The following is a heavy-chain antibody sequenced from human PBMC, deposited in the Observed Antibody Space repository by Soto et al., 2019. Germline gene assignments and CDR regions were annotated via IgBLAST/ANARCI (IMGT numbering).Heavy chain of an antibody. CDR3: AKDRHCSSTSCYGYYYYGVDV. D-gene: IGHD2-2*01. CDR2: IKQDGSEK. Sequence: GGSLRLSCAASGFTFSSYWMSWVRQAPGKGLEWVANIKQDGSEKYYVDSVKGRFTISRDNAKNTLYLQMNSLRAEDTAVYYCAKDRHCSSTSCYGYYYYGVDVWGQGTTVTVSS. V-gene: IGHV3-7*01. J-gene: IGHJ6*02. CDR1: GFTFSSYW.